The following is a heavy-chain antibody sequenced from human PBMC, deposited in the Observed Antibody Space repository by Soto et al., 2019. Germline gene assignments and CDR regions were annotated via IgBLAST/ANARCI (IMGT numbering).Heavy chain of an antibody. CDR3: ARDRSPHYYDSSGYSSNFDY. CDR2: IIPIFGTA. CDR1: GGTFSSYA. Sequence: GASVKVSCKASGGTFSSYAISWVRQAPGQGLEWMGGIIPIFGTANYAQKFQGRVTITADESTSTAYMELSSLRSEDTAVYYCARDRSPHYYDSSGYSSNFDYWGQGTLVTVSS. V-gene: IGHV1-69*13. J-gene: IGHJ4*02. D-gene: IGHD3-22*01.